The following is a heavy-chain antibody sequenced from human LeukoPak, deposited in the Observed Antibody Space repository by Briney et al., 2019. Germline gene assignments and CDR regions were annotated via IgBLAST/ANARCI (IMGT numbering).Heavy chain of an antibody. CDR1: GYTFTGYY. CDR2: INPNSGGT. V-gene: IGHV1-2*02. CDR3: AREGGSYYTGVDY. J-gene: IGHJ4*02. D-gene: IGHD1-26*01. Sequence: ASVKISCKASGYTFTGYYMHWVRQAPGQGLEWMGWINPNSGGTNYAQKFQGRVTMTRDTSVSTAYMELSRLRADETAVYYCAREGGSYYTGVDYWGQGTLVTVSS.